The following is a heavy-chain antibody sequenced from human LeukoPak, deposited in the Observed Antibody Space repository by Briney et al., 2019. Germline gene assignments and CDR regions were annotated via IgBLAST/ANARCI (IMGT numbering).Heavy chain of an antibody. D-gene: IGHD6-19*01. CDR2: IYYSGST. Sequence: SETLSLTCIVSGGSISSYYWSWIRQPPGKGLEWIGYIYYSGSTNYNPSLKSRVTISVDTSKNQFSLKLSSVTAADTAVYYCARVLDTSGWSGFDFWGQGTLVTVSS. CDR3: ARVLDTSGWSGFDF. J-gene: IGHJ4*02. V-gene: IGHV4-59*08. CDR1: GGSISSYY.